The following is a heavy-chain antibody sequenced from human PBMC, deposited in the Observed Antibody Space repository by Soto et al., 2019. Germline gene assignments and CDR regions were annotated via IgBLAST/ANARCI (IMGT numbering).Heavy chain of an antibody. J-gene: IGHJ4*02. CDR3: ARTTIFGVVSAEDY. D-gene: IGHD3-3*01. V-gene: IGHV3-48*01. CDR2: ISSSSSTI. CDR1: GFTFSSYS. Sequence: EVRLVESGGGLVQPGGSLRLSCAASGFTFSSYSMNWVRQAPGKGLEWVSYISSSSSTIYYADSVKGRFTISRDNAKNSLYLQMHSLRAEDTAVYYCARTTIFGVVSAEDYWGQGTLVTVSS.